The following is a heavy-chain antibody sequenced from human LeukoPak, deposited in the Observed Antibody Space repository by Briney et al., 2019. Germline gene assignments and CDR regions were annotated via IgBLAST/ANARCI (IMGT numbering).Heavy chain of an antibody. CDR1: GFTFSSYS. Sequence: PGGSLRLSCAASGFTFSSYSMNWVRQAPGKGRAWVSYISSSSSTIYYADSVKGRLTNSRDNAKNSLYLQMNSLRAEDTAVYYCARGRAYDILTGYPGVYYYYYYMDVWGKGTTVTVSS. D-gene: IGHD3-9*01. J-gene: IGHJ6*03. V-gene: IGHV3-48*01. CDR2: ISSSSSTI. CDR3: ARGRAYDILTGYPGVYYYYYYMDV.